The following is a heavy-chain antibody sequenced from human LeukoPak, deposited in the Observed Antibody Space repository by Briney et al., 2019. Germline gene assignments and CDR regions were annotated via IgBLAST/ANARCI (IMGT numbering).Heavy chain of an antibody. CDR3: ARDRYSYGDFDY. V-gene: IGHV3-21*01. CDR2: ISSSSSYI. D-gene: IGHD5-18*01. CDR1: GFTFSIYS. Sequence: GGSLRLSCAASGFTFSIYSMNWVRQAPGKGLEWVSSISSSSSYIYYADSVKGRFTISRDNAKNSLYLQMNSLRAEDTAVYYCARDRYSYGDFDYWGQGTLVTVSS. J-gene: IGHJ4*02.